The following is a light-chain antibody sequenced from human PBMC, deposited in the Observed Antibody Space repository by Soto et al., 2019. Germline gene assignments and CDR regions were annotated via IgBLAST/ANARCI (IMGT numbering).Light chain of an antibody. CDR3: QQYASSIT. J-gene: IGKJ5*01. CDR1: QNISNY. CDR2: DVS. V-gene: IGKV3-11*01. Sequence: IVLRQSPATLSVCPEERATLSCRASQNISNYLIWYQQKPGQAPRLLIYDVSNRATDIPARFSGSGSGTDFTLTISRLEPEDFAVYYCQQYASSITFGQGTRLEIK.